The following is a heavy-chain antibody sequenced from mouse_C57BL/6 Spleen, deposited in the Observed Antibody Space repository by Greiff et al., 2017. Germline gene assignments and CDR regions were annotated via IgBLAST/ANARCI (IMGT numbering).Heavy chain of an antibody. CDR1: GFTFSSYA. D-gene: IGHD2-3*01. Sequence: EVKLVESGGGLVKPGGSLKLSCAASGFTFSSYAMSWVRQTPEKRLEWVATISDGGSYTYSPDNVKGRFTISRDNAKNNLYLQMSHLKSEDTAMYYCARDGYSAWFAYWGQGTLVTVSA. CDR2: ISDGGSYT. CDR3: ARDGYSAWFAY. V-gene: IGHV5-4*01. J-gene: IGHJ3*01.